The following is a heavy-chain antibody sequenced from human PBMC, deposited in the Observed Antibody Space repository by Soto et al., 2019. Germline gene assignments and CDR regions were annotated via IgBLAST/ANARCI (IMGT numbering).Heavy chain of an antibody. CDR2: IIPFFGTT. V-gene: IGHV1-69*06. CDR1: GGPFSSYA. J-gene: IGHJ6*02. Sequence: QVQLVQSGAEVKKPGSSVKVSCKASGGPFSSYAISWVRQAPGQGLEWMGGIIPFFGTTNYAQKFQERVTMNTDKSKNTAHMELKSLRYEDTAVYYCARHTGSTSSLVYGMDVWGQGTTVTFSS. D-gene: IGHD2-2*01. CDR3: ARHTGSTSSLVYGMDV.